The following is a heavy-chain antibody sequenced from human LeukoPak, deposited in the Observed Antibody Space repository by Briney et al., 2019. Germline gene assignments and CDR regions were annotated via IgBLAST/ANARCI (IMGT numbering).Heavy chain of an antibody. Sequence: SETLSLTCTVSGGSISSSSYYWGWIRQPPGKGLEWIGSIYYSGSTYYNPTLKSRVTTSVDTSKNQFSLKLSSVTAADTAVYYCASLGPGKQPGSYYYYYMDVWGKGTTVTVSS. CDR3: ASLGPGKQPGSYYYYYMDV. V-gene: IGHV4-39*01. CDR2: IYYSGST. CDR1: GGSISSSSYY. D-gene: IGHD3-10*01. J-gene: IGHJ6*03.